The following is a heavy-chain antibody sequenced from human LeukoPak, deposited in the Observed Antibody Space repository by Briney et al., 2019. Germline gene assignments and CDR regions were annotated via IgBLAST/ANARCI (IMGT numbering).Heavy chain of an antibody. D-gene: IGHD4-17*01. CDR1: GFAFSSYG. CDR3: AKNLLYGDYPSSGMDV. V-gene: IGHV3-30*18. J-gene: IGHJ6*02. CDR2: ISYDGSNK. Sequence: GRSLRLSCAASGFAFSSYGMHWVRQAPGKGLEWVAVISYDGSNKHYADSVKGRFTISRDNSKNTLYLQMNSLRAEDTAVYYCAKNLLYGDYPSSGMDVWGQGTTVTVSS.